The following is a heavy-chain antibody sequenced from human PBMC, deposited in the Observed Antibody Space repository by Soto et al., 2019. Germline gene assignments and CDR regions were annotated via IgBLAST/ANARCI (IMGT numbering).Heavy chain of an antibody. CDR2: IDSGGST. J-gene: IGHJ6*03. Sequence: GGSLRLSCAASGFTVTSNYMTWVRQAPGKGLEWVSVIDSGGSTYYADSVKGRFTISRHNSKNTLYLQMSSLRREDTAVYYCARILYSNTFYYYYMDVWGKGTTGTVS. D-gene: IGHD6-13*01. CDR1: GFTVTSNY. V-gene: IGHV3-53*04. CDR3: ARILYSNTFYYYYMDV.